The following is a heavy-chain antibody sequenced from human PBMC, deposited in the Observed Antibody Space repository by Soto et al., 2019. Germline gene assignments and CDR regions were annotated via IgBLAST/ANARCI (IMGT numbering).Heavy chain of an antibody. D-gene: IGHD3-10*01. Sequence: GGSLRLSCAASGFTFDDYAMSWVRQAPGKGLEWVSAISGSGGSTYYADSVKGRFTISRDNSKNTLYLQMNSLRAEDTAVYYCATRYGSGSYYVASDAFDIWGQGTMVTVSS. J-gene: IGHJ3*02. CDR1: GFTFDDYA. CDR3: ATRYGSGSYYVASDAFDI. CDR2: ISGSGGST. V-gene: IGHV3-23*01.